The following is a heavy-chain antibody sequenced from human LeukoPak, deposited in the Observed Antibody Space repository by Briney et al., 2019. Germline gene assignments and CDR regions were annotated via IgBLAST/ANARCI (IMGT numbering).Heavy chain of an antibody. V-gene: IGHV4-34*01. CDR1: GGSISSYY. D-gene: IGHD2-2*01. Sequence: SETLSLTCTVSGGSISSYYWSWIRQPPGKGLEWIGEINHSGSTNYNPSLKSRVTISVDTSKNQFSLKLSSVTAADTAVYYCARLGIWEIVVVPAAIEKYYYYMDVWGKGTTVTISS. J-gene: IGHJ6*03. CDR3: ARLGIWEIVVVPAAIEKYYYYMDV. CDR2: INHSGST.